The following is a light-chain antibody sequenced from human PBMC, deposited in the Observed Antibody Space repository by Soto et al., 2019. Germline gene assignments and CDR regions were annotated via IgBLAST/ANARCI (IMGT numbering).Light chain of an antibody. CDR2: TAS. J-gene: IGKJ3*01. Sequence: DIQMTQSPSSLSASVGDRVTITCRASQSINKYLNWYQQRPGKAPKLLIYTASSLQSGVPSRFSGSGSGTDFTLTISGLQPEDIATYYCQQSYSTPFTFGSGTKVDIK. CDR3: QQSYSTPFT. CDR1: QSINKY. V-gene: IGKV1-39*01.